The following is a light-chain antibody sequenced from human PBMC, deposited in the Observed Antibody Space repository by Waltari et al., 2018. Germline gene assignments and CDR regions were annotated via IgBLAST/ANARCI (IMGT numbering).Light chain of an antibody. CDR1: SSNSGAGYE. CDR2: GNS. CDR3: QSYDSSLSVV. Sequence: QSVLTQPPSVSGAPGPRVIIPCTGSSSNSGAGYEVHRYQQLPGTAPKLLSYGNSNRPSGGPARFSGSKSGTSASLAITGLQAEDEADYYCQSYDSSLSVVFGGGTKLTVL. J-gene: IGLJ2*01. V-gene: IGLV1-40*01.